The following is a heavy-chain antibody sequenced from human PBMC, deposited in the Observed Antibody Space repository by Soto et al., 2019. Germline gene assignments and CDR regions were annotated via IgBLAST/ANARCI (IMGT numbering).Heavy chain of an antibody. CDR3: ARVSGSYYYGMDV. Sequence: PSETLSLTCTVSGGSISDYNWSWIRQPPGKGLEWIGYIYYSRTSGSTNYNPSLKSRVTISVDTSKNQLSLKLSSVTAADTAVYYCARVSGSYYYGMDVWGQGTTVTVSS. CDR1: GGSISDYN. CDR2: IYYSRTSGST. J-gene: IGHJ6*02. V-gene: IGHV4-59*12. D-gene: IGHD1-26*01.